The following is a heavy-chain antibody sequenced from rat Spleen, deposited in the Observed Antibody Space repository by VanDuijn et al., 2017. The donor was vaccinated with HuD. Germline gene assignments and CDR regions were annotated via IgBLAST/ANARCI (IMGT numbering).Heavy chain of an antibody. J-gene: IGHJ2*01. CDR1: GFTFSNYD. Sequence: EVQLVESGGGLVQPGRSLKLSCAASGFTFSNYDMAWVRQAPTKGLEWVASISTSGGSTYYRDSVKGRFTVSRDNAKSTLYLQMDSLRSEDTATYYCARQGDPGMYYFDYWGQGVMVTVSS. V-gene: IGHV5-25*01. D-gene: IGHD1-4*01. CDR2: ISTSGGST. CDR3: ARQGDPGMYYFDY.